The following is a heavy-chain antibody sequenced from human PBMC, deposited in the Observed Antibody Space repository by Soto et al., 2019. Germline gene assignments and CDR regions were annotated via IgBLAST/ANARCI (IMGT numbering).Heavy chain of an antibody. CDR2: IFPGDSDS. V-gene: IGHV5-51*01. CDR3: AGTHDSSGYSFDQ. J-gene: IGHJ4*02. CDR1: GYTFGNHW. D-gene: IGHD3-22*01. Sequence: GESLKISCKASGYTFGNHWIAWVRQMPGKGLEWMGTIFPGDSDSRYRPSFEGQVTISADKSISTAYLQWASLKASDTAIYYCAGTHDSSGYSFDQWGQGTTVTVSP.